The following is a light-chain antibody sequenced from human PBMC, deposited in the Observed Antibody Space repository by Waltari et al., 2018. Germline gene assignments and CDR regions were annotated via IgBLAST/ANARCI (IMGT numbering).Light chain of an antibody. V-gene: IGLV1-51*01. CDR3: ATWDSSLSAGV. CDR1: SSNIGINS. J-gene: IGLJ1*01. CDR2: ENF. Sequence: QSVLTQPPSVSAAPGQMVSISCSGSSSNIGINSVSWYQKLPETAPKLLIYENFQRPSGIPHRFYGSKSGTSATLDITGRQTGDEGDYYCATWDSSLSAGVFGTGTKVTVL.